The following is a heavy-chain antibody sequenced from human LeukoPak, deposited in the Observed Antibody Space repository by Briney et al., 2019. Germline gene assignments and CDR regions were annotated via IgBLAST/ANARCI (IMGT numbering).Heavy chain of an antibody. J-gene: IGHJ4*02. V-gene: IGHV3-33*01. Sequence: GGSLRLSCAASGFTFSSYGMHWVRQAPGKGLEWGAVIWYDGSNKYYADSVKGRFTISRDNSKNTLYLQMNSLRAEDTAVYYCARAPYTYYGDYFDYWGQGTLVTVSS. CDR3: ARAPYTYYGDYFDY. CDR1: GFTFSSYG. CDR2: IWYDGSNK. D-gene: IGHD4-17*01.